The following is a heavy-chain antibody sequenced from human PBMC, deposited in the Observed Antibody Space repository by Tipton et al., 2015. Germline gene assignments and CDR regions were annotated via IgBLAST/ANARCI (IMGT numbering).Heavy chain of an antibody. J-gene: IGHJ4*02. CDR1: GFTFNNHA. Sequence: SLRLSCEASGFTFNNHAMSWVRQAPGKGLEWVSTITGNSGTTYYAGSVKGRFTVSRDNSKNALYLQMNSLRVDDTAVYYCAKGWGNWNADYWGQGTLVTVSS. D-gene: IGHD1-1*01. V-gene: IGHV3-23*01. CDR2: ITGNSGTT. CDR3: AKGWGNWNADY.